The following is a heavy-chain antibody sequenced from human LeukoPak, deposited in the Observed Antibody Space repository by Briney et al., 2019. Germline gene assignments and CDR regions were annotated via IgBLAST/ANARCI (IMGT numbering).Heavy chain of an antibody. CDR1: GFTFSSYG. D-gene: IGHD3-22*01. J-gene: IGHJ3*02. V-gene: IGHV3-33*01. CDR2: IWYDGSNK. Sequence: GRSLRLSCAASGFTFSSYGMHWVRQAPGKGLEWVAVIWYDGSNKYYADSVKGRFTISRDNSKNTLYLQMNSLRAKDTAVYYCASIRVSHYYDSSGYMAQAFDSWGQGIMVTVSS. CDR3: ASIRVSHYYDSSGYMAQAFDS.